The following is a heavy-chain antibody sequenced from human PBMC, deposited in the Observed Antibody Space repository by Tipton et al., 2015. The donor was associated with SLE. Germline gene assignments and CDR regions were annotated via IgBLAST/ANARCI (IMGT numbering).Heavy chain of an antibody. Sequence: TLSLTCAVYGGSFSGYYWSWIRQPPGKGLEWIGEINHSGSTNYNPSLKSRVTISVDTSKNQFSLKLTSVTAADTAVYYCARGDYGDYGGYWYFDLWGRGTLVTVSS. D-gene: IGHD4-17*01. V-gene: IGHV4-34*01. J-gene: IGHJ2*01. CDR3: ARGDYGDYGGYWYFDL. CDR1: GGSFSGYY. CDR2: INHSGST.